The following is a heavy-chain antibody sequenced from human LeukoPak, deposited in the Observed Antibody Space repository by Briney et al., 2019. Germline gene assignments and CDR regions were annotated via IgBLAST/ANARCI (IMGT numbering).Heavy chain of an antibody. CDR2: IYYSGST. Sequence: PSETLSLTCTVSGASISSYYWSWIRQPPGKGLEWIGYIYYSGSTNYNPSLKSRVTISVDTSKNQFSLKLSSVTAADTAVYYCARDTGYSSGYYYGMDVWGQGTTVTVSS. CDR1: GASISSYY. CDR3: ARDTGYSSGYYYGMDV. V-gene: IGHV4-59*01. D-gene: IGHD6-19*01. J-gene: IGHJ6*02.